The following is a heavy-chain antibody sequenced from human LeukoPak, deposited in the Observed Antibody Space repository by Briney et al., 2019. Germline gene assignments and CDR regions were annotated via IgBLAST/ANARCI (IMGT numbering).Heavy chain of an antibody. Sequence: ASVKVPCTASGYTFTTYYIHWVRQAPGQGLEWMGIINPSGASTMYAQKLQGRVTMTMDTSTSTVYMELSSLRSEDTAMYYCARGPPGWVYDITKRGLFDPWGQGTLVTVSS. J-gene: IGHJ5*02. D-gene: IGHD3-22*01. CDR2: INPSGAST. CDR3: ARGPPGWVYDITKRGLFDP. V-gene: IGHV1-46*01. CDR1: GYTFTTYY.